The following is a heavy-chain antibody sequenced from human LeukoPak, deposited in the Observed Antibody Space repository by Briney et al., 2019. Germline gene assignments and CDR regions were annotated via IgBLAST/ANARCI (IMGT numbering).Heavy chain of an antibody. V-gene: IGHV4-4*07. D-gene: IGHD3-3*01. J-gene: IGHJ4*02. CDR2: LYIGRET. Sequence: SETLSLTCTVSGASINNYYWSWFRQPAGKGLEWIGRLYIGRETDYNPSLKSRVTMSVDTSNKQFSLRLTSVTAADTAMYYCARESRVFIGGGYYLDSWGPGTLITVSS. CDR1: GASINNYY. CDR3: ARESRVFIGGGYYLDS.